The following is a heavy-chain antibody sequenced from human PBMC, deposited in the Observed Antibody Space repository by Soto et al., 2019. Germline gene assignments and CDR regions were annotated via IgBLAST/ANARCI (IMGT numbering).Heavy chain of an antibody. CDR3: ARDGDSSGYSLFDY. CDR2: IYYSGST. J-gene: IGHJ4*02. Sequence: QVQLQESGPELVKPSQTLSLTCTVSGGSISSGDYYWSWIRQPPGKGLEWIGYIYYSGSTYYNPSLKSRVTISVDTSKNQFSLKLSSVTAADTAVSYCARDGDSSGYSLFDYWGQGTLVTVSS. D-gene: IGHD3-22*01. V-gene: IGHV4-30-4*01. CDR1: GGSISSGDYY.